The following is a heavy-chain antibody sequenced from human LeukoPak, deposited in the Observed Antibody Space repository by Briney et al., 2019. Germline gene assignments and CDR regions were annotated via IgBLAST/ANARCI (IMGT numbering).Heavy chain of an antibody. D-gene: IGHD6-19*01. V-gene: IGHV7-4-1*02. Sequence: VASVKVSCKASGYTFTSYAMNWVRQAPGQGLEWMGWINTNTGNPTYAQGFTGRFVFSLDTSVSTAYLQISSLKAEDTAVYYCARDPTSLDSSGRYYGMDVWGQGTTVTVSS. CDR2: INTNTGNP. J-gene: IGHJ6*02. CDR1: GYTFTSYA. CDR3: ARDPTSLDSSGRYYGMDV.